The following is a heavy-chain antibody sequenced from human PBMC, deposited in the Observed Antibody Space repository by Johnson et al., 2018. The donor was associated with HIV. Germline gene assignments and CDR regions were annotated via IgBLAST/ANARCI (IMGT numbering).Heavy chain of an antibody. D-gene: IGHD3-16*01. Sequence: VQLVESGGGVVRPGGSLRLSCAASGFTFSSNYMSWVRQAPGKGLEWVSVIYSGGNTYYADSVKGRFTISRDNSKNTLYLQMNSLRAEDTAVYYCARGGKDAFDIWGEGTMVNGAS. V-gene: IGHV3-66*01. CDR1: GFTFSSNY. CDR2: IYSGGNT. CDR3: ARGGKDAFDI. J-gene: IGHJ3*02.